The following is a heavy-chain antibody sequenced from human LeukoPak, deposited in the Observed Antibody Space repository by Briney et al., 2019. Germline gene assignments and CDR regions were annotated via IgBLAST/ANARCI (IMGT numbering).Heavy chain of an antibody. CDR3: TRDESGKVPTFRFDY. CDR1: GFTFSDYS. J-gene: IGHJ4*02. Sequence: GGSLRLSCAASGFTFSDYSMSWVRQAPGKGLEWVAHIKEDGSYKTYVDSVKGRLTISGDNAKNSLYLQMSSLRADDTATYYCTRDESGKVPTFRFDYWGQGILVTVSS. V-gene: IGHV3-7*01. D-gene: IGHD4/OR15-4a*01. CDR2: IKEDGSYK.